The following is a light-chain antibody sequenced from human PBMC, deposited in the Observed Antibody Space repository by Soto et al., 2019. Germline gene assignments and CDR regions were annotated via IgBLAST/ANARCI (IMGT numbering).Light chain of an antibody. V-gene: IGKV3-11*01. J-gene: IGKJ5*01. CDR3: QHCTIWPVS. CDR1: ESVKNF. Sequence: EIVLTQSPATLSLSPGERATLSCRASESVKNFLFWYQHKSGQAPRLLIYDAFNRATGIPTRFSGSGSGTNFTLTISSLEPEDFATYYCQHCTIWPVSFGQGTRLEIK. CDR2: DAF.